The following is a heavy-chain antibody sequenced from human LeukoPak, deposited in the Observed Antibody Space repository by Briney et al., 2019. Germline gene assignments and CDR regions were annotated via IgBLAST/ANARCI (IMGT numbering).Heavy chain of an antibody. CDR3: ATAPILRGEGGEHYKYGMDV. CDR1: VGSINSGNW. Sequence: SETLSLTCAVSVGSINSGNWWSWVRQSPGKGLEWTGEIYRNGTPNYNPSLKSRVTISADTFKNHFSLKMTSVTAADTAVYYCATAPILRGEGGEHYKYGMDVWGQGTTVIVSS. J-gene: IGHJ6*02. V-gene: IGHV4-4*02. D-gene: IGHD2-2*02. CDR2: IYRNGTP.